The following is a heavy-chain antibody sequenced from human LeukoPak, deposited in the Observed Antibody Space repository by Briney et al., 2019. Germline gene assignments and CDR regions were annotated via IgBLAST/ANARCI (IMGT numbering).Heavy chain of an antibody. D-gene: IGHD4-17*01. Sequence: GGSLRLSCAASGFTFSSYGMHWVRQAQGKGLEWVSVIYSGGWTNYADSVKGRFTISRDNSKNTLYLQINSLRAEDTAVYYCARPAGYGDYAFDYWGQGTLVTVSS. CDR2: IYSGGWT. J-gene: IGHJ4*02. CDR1: GFTFSSYG. V-gene: IGHV3-66*04. CDR3: ARPAGYGDYAFDY.